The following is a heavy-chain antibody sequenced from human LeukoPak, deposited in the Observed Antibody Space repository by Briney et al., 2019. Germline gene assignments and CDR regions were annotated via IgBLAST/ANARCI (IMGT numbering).Heavy chain of an antibody. J-gene: IGHJ6*02. CDR3: AREATVTGMGV. Sequence: GGSQRLSCAAAGFTVSNNYMSWVRQDPGKGLEWLSVSYSGGSTYYADSGKAGFTISRDNSKNPLYLQMNSLRAEDTAVYYCAREATVTGMGVWGQGTTVTVSS. CDR2: SYSGGST. D-gene: IGHD4-17*01. V-gene: IGHV3-53*01. CDR1: GFTVSNNY.